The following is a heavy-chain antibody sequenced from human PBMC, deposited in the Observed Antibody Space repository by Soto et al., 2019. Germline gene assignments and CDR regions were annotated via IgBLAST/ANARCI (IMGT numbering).Heavy chain of an antibody. CDR1: GDSVSSNSAA. V-gene: IGHV6-1*01. D-gene: IGHD7-27*01. J-gene: IGHJ3*02. CDR2: TYYRSKRYN. Sequence: SQTLSLTCAISGDSVSSNSAAWNWIRQSPSRGLEWLGRTYYRSKRYNDYAVSVKSRITIKPETSKNKFTLQLNSVTPDDATVYYCAAGSGGSANCGSWAFDIWGQGTMVTVSS. CDR3: AAGSGGSANCGSWAFDI.